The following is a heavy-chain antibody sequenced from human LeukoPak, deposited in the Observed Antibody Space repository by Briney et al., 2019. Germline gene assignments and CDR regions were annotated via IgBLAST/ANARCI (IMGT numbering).Heavy chain of an antibody. Sequence: SGTLSLTCAVSGGSISSGNWWSWVRQPPGKGLEWIGEIYHGGSTNFNPSLKSRVTMSVGKSKNQFSLNLSSVTAADTAVYYCARGEDHGSGTVHFDYWGQGTLVTVSS. J-gene: IGHJ4*02. CDR3: ARGEDHGSGTVHFDY. D-gene: IGHD3-10*01. CDR1: GGSISSGNW. CDR2: IYHGGST. V-gene: IGHV4-4*02.